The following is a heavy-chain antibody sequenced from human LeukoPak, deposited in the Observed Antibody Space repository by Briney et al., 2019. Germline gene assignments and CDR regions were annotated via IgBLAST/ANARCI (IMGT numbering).Heavy chain of an antibody. CDR2: IVVGSNKT. CDR1: GFTFSRSA. D-gene: IGHD2-21*01. V-gene: IGHV1-58*02. CDR3: AADRFGGGFDI. J-gene: IGHJ3*02. Sequence: GTSVKFSCKAFGFTFSRSATQWVRQARGQRLEWIGWIVVGSNKTDYAPRFQGRVSITGDMSTSTAYMELSSLRSEDTAVYYCAADRFGGGFDIWGQGTMVTVSS.